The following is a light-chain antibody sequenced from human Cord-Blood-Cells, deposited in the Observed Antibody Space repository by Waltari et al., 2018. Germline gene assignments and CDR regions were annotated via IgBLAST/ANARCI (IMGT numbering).Light chain of an antibody. V-gene: IGKV1-39*01. CDR3: QQSYSTPWT. CDR1: QSISSY. J-gene: IGKJ1*01. Sequence: DIQMTQSPSSLSASVGDRVTITCRASQSISSYLNWYQQKPGKAPKLLIYAASSLQSGXXXXXSGSXSGTDFTLTISSLQPEDFATYYCQQSYSTPWTFGQGTKVEIK. CDR2: AAS.